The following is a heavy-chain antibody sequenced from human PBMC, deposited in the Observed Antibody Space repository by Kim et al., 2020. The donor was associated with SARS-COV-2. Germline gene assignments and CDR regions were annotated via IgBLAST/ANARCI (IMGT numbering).Heavy chain of an antibody. V-gene: IGHV3-15*01. CDR3: TTDANLPTALLRYFDWLTD. J-gene: IGHJ4*02. CDR1: GFTFSNAW. CDR2: IKSKTDGGTT. Sequence: GGSLRLSCAASGFTFSNAWMSWVRQAPGKGLEWVGRIKSKTDGGTTDYAAPVKGRFTISRDDSKNTLYLQMNSLKTEDTAVYYCTTDANLPTALLRYFDWLTDWGQGTLVTVSS. D-gene: IGHD3-9*01.